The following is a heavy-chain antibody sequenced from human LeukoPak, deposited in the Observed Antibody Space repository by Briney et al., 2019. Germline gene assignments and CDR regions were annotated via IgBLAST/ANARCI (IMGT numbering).Heavy chain of an antibody. CDR2: IYSGGST. Sequence: PGGSLRLSCAASGFTVSSDYMSWVRQAPGKGLEWVSVIYSGGSTYYADPVKGRFTISRDKSKNTVYLQMNSLRFEDTAMYYCARNWFDPWGQGTLVTVSS. CDR3: ARNWFDP. CDR1: GFTVSSDY. J-gene: IGHJ5*02. V-gene: IGHV3-53*05.